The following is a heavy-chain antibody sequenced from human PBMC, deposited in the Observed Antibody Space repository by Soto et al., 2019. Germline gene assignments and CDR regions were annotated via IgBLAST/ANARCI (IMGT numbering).Heavy chain of an antibody. D-gene: IGHD3-10*01. CDR1: AFTLSSYS. CDR3: ARDLDYYDAGSPDAYDI. V-gene: IGHV3-48*02. CDR2: ISSDGSAI. Sequence: PGGSLRLSWAASAFTLSSYSMNWVRQAPGKGLEWISHISSDGSAIYYADSVDGRFTISRDNAKNSLYLQMHSLRDEDTAVYYCARDLDYYDAGSPDAYDICRHGTMVT. J-gene: IGHJ3*02.